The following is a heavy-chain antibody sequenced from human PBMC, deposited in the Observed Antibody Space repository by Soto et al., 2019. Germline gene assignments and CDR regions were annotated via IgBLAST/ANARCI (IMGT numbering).Heavy chain of an antibody. CDR3: ASVNVDTAMVD. V-gene: IGHV4-61*01. CDR2: IYYSGSA. Sequence: SLTCTVSGGSVSSGSYYWSWIRQPPGKGLEWIGYIYYSGSANYNPSLKSRVTISVDTSKNQFSLKLSSVTAADTAVYYCASVNVDTAMVDWGQGTLVTVSS. D-gene: IGHD5-18*01. CDR1: GGSVSSGSYY. J-gene: IGHJ4*02.